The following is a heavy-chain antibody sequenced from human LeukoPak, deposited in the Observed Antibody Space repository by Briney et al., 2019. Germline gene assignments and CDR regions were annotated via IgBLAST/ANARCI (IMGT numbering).Heavy chain of an antibody. CDR3: ANRGIYGYFDH. CDR2: MSYSGTT. J-gene: IGHJ4*02. Sequence: PSETLSLTCTVSGASISSSGYYWGWVRQPPGGGLEWIGSMSYSGTTWHNPSLKSRVTISADTWESHLSLKLTSVTAADTAIYYCANRGIYGYFDHWGQGTLVTVSS. V-gene: IGHV4-39*02. CDR1: GASISSSGYY. D-gene: IGHD4-17*01.